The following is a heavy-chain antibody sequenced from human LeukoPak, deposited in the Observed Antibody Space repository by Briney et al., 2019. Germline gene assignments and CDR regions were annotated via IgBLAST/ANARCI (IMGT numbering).Heavy chain of an antibody. J-gene: IGHJ4*02. CDR2: IYYSGST. CDR3: ARRPQYGSYDY. CDR1: GGSISSYY. V-gene: IGHV4-59*08. Sequence: PSETLSLTCTVSGGSISSYYRSWIRQPPGKGLEWIGYIYYSGSTNYNPSFKSRVTISVDTSKNQFSLKLSSVTAADTAVYYCARRPQYGSYDYWGQGTLVTVSS. D-gene: IGHD4-17*01.